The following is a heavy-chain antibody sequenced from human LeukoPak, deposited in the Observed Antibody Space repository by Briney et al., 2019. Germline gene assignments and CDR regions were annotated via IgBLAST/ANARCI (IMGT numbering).Heavy chain of an antibody. Sequence: GESLKISCQGSGYSFTNYWIGWVRQLPGKGLEWMGIIYPGDSDTRYIPSFQGQVTISADKSINTAYLQWSSLKASDTAMYYCARRVDSYWFFDYWGQGALVTVSS. CDR1: GYSFTNYW. J-gene: IGHJ4*02. CDR2: IYPGDSDT. D-gene: IGHD1-26*01. V-gene: IGHV5-51*01. CDR3: ARRVDSYWFFDY.